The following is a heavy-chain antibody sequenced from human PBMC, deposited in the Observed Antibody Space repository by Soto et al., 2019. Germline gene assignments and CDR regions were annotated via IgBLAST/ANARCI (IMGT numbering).Heavy chain of an antibody. V-gene: IGHV4-34*01. Sequence: SSPLSLTFSGSGGAFSGYYWRCVRQPPCKWLEWIEEITHSGSTNYNPSLKSRVTISVDTSKNQFSLKLSPGTAADTAVYYFFFNDTATTEIYTLYYQRSSDI. CDR3: FFNDTATTEIYTLYYQRSSDI. CDR1: GGAFSGYY. J-gene: IGHJ3*02. D-gene: IGHD3-22*01. CDR2: ITHSGST.